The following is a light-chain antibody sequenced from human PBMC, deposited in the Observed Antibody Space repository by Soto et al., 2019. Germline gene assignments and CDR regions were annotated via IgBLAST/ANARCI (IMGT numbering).Light chain of an antibody. V-gene: IGKV3-20*01. CDR3: QQYASAPLT. J-gene: IGKJ4*01. CDR2: DAS. CDR1: QTVAKNY. Sequence: EIVLTQSPGTLSLSPGERATLSCRASQTVAKNYLAWYQQPPGQAPRLLIYDASTRATGIPDRFTGSGSATDFTLTINRLEPEDFAVYYCQQYASAPLTFGGGTKVEIK.